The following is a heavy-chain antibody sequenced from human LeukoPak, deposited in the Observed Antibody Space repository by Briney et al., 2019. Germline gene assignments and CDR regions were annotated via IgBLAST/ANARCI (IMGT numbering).Heavy chain of an antibody. J-gene: IGHJ6*03. D-gene: IGHD4-11*01. V-gene: IGHV4-34*01. CDR3: ARGRNYRYYYYYYMDV. Sequence: SGTLSLTCAVYGGSFSGYYWSWIRQPPGKGLEWIGEINHSGSTNYNPSLKSRVTISVDTSKNQFSLKLSSVTAADTAVYYCARGRNYRYYYYYYMDVWGKGTTVTVSS. CDR2: INHSGST. CDR1: GGSFSGYY.